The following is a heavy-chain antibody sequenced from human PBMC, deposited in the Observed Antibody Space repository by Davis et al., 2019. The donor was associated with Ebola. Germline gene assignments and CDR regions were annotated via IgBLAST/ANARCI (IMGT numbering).Heavy chain of an antibody. J-gene: IGHJ4*02. D-gene: IGHD4/OR15-4a*01. CDR1: GFTFSSFA. Sequence: GESLKISCAVSGFTFSSFAMSWVRQAPGKGLDWVSAISVSGDSTYYADSVKGRFTISRDNSKNTLYLQMNSLRAEDTAVYYCAPMTMVNDYWGQGTLVTVSS. V-gene: IGHV3-23*01. CDR3: APMTMVNDY. CDR2: ISVSGDST.